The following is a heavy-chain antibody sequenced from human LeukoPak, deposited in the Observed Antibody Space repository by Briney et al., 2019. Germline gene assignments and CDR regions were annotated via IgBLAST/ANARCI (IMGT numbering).Heavy chain of an antibody. CDR2: ISSSSSYI. CDR1: GFTFSSYS. Sequence: GGSLRLSCAASGFTFSSYSMNWVRQAPGKGLEWVSSISSSSSYIYYADSVKGRFTIPRDNAKNSLYLQMNSLRAEDTAVYYCARDSGSYYASKRNFDYWGQGTLVTVSS. D-gene: IGHD1-26*01. CDR3: ARDSGSYYASKRNFDY. V-gene: IGHV3-21*01. J-gene: IGHJ4*02.